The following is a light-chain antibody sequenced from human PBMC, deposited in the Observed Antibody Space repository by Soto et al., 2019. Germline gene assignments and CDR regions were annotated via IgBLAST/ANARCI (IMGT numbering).Light chain of an antibody. CDR3: QQSSSTFPT. V-gene: IGKV1-39*01. CDR1: QSISRY. J-gene: IGKJ2*01. Sequence: DIQMTQSPSSLSASVGDRVTIACRASQSISRYLNWYQHKAGKAPKLLIYAASSLRSGVPSRFSGSGSGTDFTPTISSLQPEDFATYYCQQSSSTFPTFGQGTKLEIK. CDR2: AAS.